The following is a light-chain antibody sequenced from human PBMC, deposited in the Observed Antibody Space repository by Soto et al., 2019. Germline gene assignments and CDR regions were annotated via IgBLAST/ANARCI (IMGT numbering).Light chain of an antibody. V-gene: IGKV3-20*01. CDR3: QQYGSSPWT. Sequence: EIVLTQSPGTLSLSPGERATLSCRASQSVSSSFLAWYQQKPGQAPRLLIYGASSRATGIPDRFRGSGSASGFTLSISALEPEYVAVYYCQQYGSSPWTFGQGTKVEIK. CDR2: GAS. CDR1: QSVSSSF. J-gene: IGKJ1*01.